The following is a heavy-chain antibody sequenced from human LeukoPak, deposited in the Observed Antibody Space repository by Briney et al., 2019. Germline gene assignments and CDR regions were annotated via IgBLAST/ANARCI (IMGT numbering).Heavy chain of an antibody. J-gene: IGHJ5*02. Sequence: PETLSLTCTVSGGSISSYYWSWIRQPAGKGLEWIGRIYTSGSTNYNPSLKSVVTMSVDTSKNQFSLKLSSVTAADTAVYYCAREDSSGYASWFDPWGQGTLVTVSS. CDR2: IYTSGST. CDR3: AREDSSGYASWFDP. D-gene: IGHD3-22*01. CDR1: GGSISSYY. V-gene: IGHV4-4*07.